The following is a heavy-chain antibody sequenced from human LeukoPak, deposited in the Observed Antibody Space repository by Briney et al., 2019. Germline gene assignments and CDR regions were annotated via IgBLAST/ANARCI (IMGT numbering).Heavy chain of an antibody. CDR1: GGSFSGYY. CDR2: INHSGST. V-gene: IGHV4-34*01. Sequence: SETLSLTCAVYGGSFSGYYWSWIRQPPGKGLEWIGEINHSGSTNYNPSPKSRVTISVDTSKNQFSLKLSSVTAADTAVYYCARGRGFWSGYSRDGYFDLWGRGTLVTVSS. D-gene: IGHD3-3*01. J-gene: IGHJ2*01. CDR3: ARGRGFWSGYSRDGYFDL.